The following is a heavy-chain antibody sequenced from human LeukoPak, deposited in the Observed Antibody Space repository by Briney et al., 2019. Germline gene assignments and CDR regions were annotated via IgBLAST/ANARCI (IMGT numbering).Heavy chain of an antibody. CDR2: IYYRGST. CDR1: ADSISNYH. CDR3: TRVRIDGYSDY. D-gene: IGHD5-24*01. J-gene: IGHJ4*02. Sequence: SETLSLTCTVSADSISNYHWSWIRQPPGKGLEWIGYIYYRGSTNYNPSLKSRVTISIDTSKKQFSLKLSSVTAADTAVYYCTRVRIDGYSDYLGQGTLVTVSS. V-gene: IGHV4-59*01.